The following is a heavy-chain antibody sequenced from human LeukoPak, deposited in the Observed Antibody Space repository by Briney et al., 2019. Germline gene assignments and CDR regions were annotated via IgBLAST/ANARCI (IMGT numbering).Heavy chain of an antibody. CDR2: IYPDDSDT. CDR1: GYSFTSYW. J-gene: IGHJ4*02. Sequence: GESLKISCKGSGYSFTSYWIGWVRQMPGKGLEWMGIIYPDDSDTRYSPSFQGQVTISADKSISTAYQQWSSLKASDTAMYYCARQEETYYYGSGSYQHWGQGTLVTVSS. D-gene: IGHD3-10*01. CDR3: ARQEETYYYGSGSYQH. V-gene: IGHV5-51*01.